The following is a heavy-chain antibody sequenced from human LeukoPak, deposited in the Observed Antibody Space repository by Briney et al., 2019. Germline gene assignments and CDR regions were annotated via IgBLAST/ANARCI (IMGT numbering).Heavy chain of an antibody. J-gene: IGHJ2*01. CDR2: ISSSSSTI. D-gene: IGHD3-10*01. Sequence: GGSLRLSCAASGFTFSSYSMNWVRQAPGRGLEWVSYISSSSSTIYYADSVKGRFTISRDNAKNSLYLQMNSLRAEDTAVYYCVRALRRVRGQGWYFDLWGRGTLVTVSS. V-gene: IGHV3-48*01. CDR3: VRALRRVRGQGWYFDL. CDR1: GFTFSSYS.